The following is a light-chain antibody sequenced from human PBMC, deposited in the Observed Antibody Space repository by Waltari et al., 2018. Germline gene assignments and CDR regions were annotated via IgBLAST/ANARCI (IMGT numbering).Light chain of an antibody. J-gene: IGKJ2*01. CDR1: QSVSTE. CDR2: DAS. Sequence: EIVLTQSPATLSLSPGERATLSCRASQSVSTELAWYQQKPGQPPRLLIYDASDRATGIPARFSGRGSGTDFTLTISSLEPEDLAVYYCQQRYSWPRTFGQGTKLELK. CDR3: QQRYSWPRT. V-gene: IGKV3-11*01.